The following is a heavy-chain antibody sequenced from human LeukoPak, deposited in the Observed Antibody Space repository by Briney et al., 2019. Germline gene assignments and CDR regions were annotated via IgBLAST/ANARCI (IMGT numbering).Heavy chain of an antibody. CDR1: GFTFSDYN. V-gene: IGHV3-21*04. J-gene: IGHJ4*02. Sequence: GGSLRLSCAASGFTFSDYNMNWVRQAPGKGLEWVSSISSSSSYIYYADSVKGRFTISRDNSKNTLYLQMNSLRAEDTAVYYCAKDLLPYSGSYYSFDYWGQGTLVTVSS. CDR3: AKDLLPYSGSYYSFDY. D-gene: IGHD1-26*01. CDR2: ISSSSSYI.